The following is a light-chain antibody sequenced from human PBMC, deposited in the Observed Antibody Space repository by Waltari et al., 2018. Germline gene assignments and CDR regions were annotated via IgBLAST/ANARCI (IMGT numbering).Light chain of an antibody. V-gene: IGKV3D-15*01. J-gene: IGKJ1*01. CDR3: QQYTYWPWT. CDR1: RSVRST. Sequence: EIVMTQSPATLSLSPGESATLFCRASRSVRSTFAWFQQKPGQPPRLLIYGTSTRATGIPARFSGSGSGTEFSLTISSLQPEDFATYYCQQYTYWPWTFGQGTRVETK. CDR2: GTS.